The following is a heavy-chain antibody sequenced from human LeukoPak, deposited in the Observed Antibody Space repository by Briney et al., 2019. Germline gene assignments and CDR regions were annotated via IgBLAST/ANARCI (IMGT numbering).Heavy chain of an antibody. CDR3: ARMYDSSGYYGYYYYMDV. CDR2: ISSSSSYI. J-gene: IGHJ6*03. D-gene: IGHD3-22*01. Sequence: PGGSLRLSCAASGFTFSSYSMNWVRQAPGKGLEWVSSISSSSSYIYYADSVKGRFTISRDNAKNSLYLQMNSLRAEDTAVYYCARMYDSSGYYGYYYYMDVWGKGTTVTISS. V-gene: IGHV3-21*01. CDR1: GFTFSSYS.